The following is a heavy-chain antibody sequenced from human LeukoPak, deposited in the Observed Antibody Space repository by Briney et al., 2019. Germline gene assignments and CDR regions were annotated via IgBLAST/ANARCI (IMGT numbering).Heavy chain of an antibody. CDR1: GYTFTSYG. J-gene: IGHJ4*02. CDR2: ISAYNGNT. V-gene: IGHV1-18*01. CDR3: ARGISELLWFGELLFY. D-gene: IGHD3-10*01. Sequence: ASVKVSCKASGYTFTSYGISWVRQAPGQGLEWMGWISAYNGNTSYAQKLQGRVTMTTDTSTSTAYMELRSLRSDDTAVYYCARGISELLWFGELLFYWGQGTLVTVSS.